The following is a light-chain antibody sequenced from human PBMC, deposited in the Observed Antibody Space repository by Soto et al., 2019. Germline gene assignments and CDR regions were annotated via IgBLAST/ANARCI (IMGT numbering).Light chain of an antibody. J-gene: IGLJ2*01. CDR1: SSDIGSNT. CDR2: SNN. Sequence: QSVLTQPPSASGTPGQRVTFSCSGSSSDIGSNTVHWYQQVPGTTPKLLIYSNNQRPSGVPDRFSGSKSGTSASLAISGLQSEDEADYYCAAWDVSLNGVVFGGGTKLTVL. V-gene: IGLV1-44*01. CDR3: AAWDVSLNGVV.